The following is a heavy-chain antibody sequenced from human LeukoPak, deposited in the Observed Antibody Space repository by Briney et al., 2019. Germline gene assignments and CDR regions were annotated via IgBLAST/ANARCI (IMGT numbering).Heavy chain of an antibody. D-gene: IGHD5-18*01. CDR3: ARDSGYSYGYGLVWFDP. CDR2: IHFSGST. Sequence: PSETLSLTCTVSGGPISSLYCSWIRQPAGRGLEWIGRIHFSGSTNYNPPLKSRVTMSVDTSKNQFSLKLTSVTAADTAVYYCARDSGYSYGYGLVWFDPWGQGTLVTVSS. V-gene: IGHV4-4*07. J-gene: IGHJ5*02. CDR1: GGPISSLY.